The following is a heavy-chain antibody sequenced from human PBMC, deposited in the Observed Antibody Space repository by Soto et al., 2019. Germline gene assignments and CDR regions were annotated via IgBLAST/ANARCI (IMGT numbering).Heavy chain of an antibody. CDR3: AKDQPRITIFGVVSRPNYYYYYGMDV. V-gene: IGHV3-23*01. D-gene: IGHD3-3*01. Sequence: SLRLSCAASGFTFSSYAMSWVRQAPGKGLEWVSAISGSGGSTYYADSVKGRFTISRDNSKNTLYLQMNSLRAEDTAVYYCAKDQPRITIFGVVSRPNYYYYYGMDVWGQGTTVTVSS. CDR2: ISGSGGST. CDR1: GFTFSSYA. J-gene: IGHJ6*02.